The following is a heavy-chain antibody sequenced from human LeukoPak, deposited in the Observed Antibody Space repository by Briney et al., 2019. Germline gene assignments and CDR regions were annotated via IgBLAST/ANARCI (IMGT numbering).Heavy chain of an antibody. CDR2: IYSSGST. CDR3: ARRTLCCGERFDP. D-gene: IGHD3-16*01. J-gene: IGHJ5*02. Sequence: SEALSLTCTVSGGSINNYYWSWIRQPPGKGLDWIGYIYSSGSTNYNPSLKSRVIISVDTSKNQFSLKLSSVTAADTAVYYCARRTLCCGERFDPWGQGTLVTVSS. CDR1: GGSINNYY. V-gene: IGHV4-59*08.